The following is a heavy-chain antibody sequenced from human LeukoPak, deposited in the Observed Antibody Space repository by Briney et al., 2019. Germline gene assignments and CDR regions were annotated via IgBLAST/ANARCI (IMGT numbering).Heavy chain of an antibody. CDR2: IKQDGSEK. V-gene: IGHV3-7*01. D-gene: IGHD6-13*01. Sequence: GGSLRLSCAASGFTFSSYWMSWVRQAPGKGLEWVANIKQDGSEKYYVDSVKGRFTNSRDNAKNSLYLQMNSLRAEDTAVYYCARESGGAGTEKRGYFDYWGQGTLVTVSS. CDR1: GFTFSSYW. J-gene: IGHJ4*02. CDR3: ARESGGAGTEKRGYFDY.